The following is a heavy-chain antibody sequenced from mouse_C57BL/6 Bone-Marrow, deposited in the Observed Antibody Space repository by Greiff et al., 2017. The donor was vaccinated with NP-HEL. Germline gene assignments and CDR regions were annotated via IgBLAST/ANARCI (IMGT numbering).Heavy chain of an antibody. CDR1: GYTFTSYW. CDR2: IDPSDSYT. CDR3: ARCYYGSTYYFDY. J-gene: IGHJ2*01. Sequence: QVHVKQSGAELVRPGTSVKLSCKASGYTFTSYWMHWVKQRPGQGLEWIGVIDPSDSYTNYNQKFKGKATLTVDTSSSTAYMQLSSLTSEDSAVYYCARCYYGSTYYFDYWGKGTTLTVSS. D-gene: IGHD1-1*01. V-gene: IGHV1-59*01.